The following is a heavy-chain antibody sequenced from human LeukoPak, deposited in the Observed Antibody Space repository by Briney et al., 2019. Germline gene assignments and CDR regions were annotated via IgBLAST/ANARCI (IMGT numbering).Heavy chain of an antibody. CDR1: GYSFTSYW. J-gene: IGHJ4*02. Sequence: GESLKISCKGPGYSFTSYWIGWVRQMPGKGLEWMGIIYPGDSDTRYSPSFQGQVTISADKSISTAYLQWSSLKASDTAMYYCARQGPNSGSYYGYWGQGTLVTVSS. D-gene: IGHD1-26*01. CDR2: IYPGDSDT. V-gene: IGHV5-51*01. CDR3: ARQGPNSGSYYGY.